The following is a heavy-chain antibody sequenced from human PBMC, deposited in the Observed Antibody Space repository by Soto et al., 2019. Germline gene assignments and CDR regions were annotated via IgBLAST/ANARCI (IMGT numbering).Heavy chain of an antibody. V-gene: IGHV4-31*03. D-gene: IGHD2-2*02. CDR1: GGSITTGCSY. J-gene: IGHJ4*02. CDR3: ARARFQVLYGKPYFDS. Sequence: PSETLSLTCTVSGGSITTGCSYWSWIRQHPGKGLEWIGNIYHSGNTYYNPSLKSRLTISVDTSKSHFSLMVDSVTAADTAVYYCARARFQVLYGKPYFDSWGQGTLVTVSS. CDR2: IYHSGNT.